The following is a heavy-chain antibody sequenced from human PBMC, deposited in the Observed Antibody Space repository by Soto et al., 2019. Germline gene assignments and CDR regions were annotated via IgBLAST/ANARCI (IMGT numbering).Heavy chain of an antibody. Sequence: QLQLQESGSGLVKPSQTLSLTCAVSGGSISSGGSSWTWIRQPPGKGLEWIGYIYHSGSTYYNPSLXSXAXIXXDRSTTQCSLRLSSVTAADTAVYYWARAAVVNFDSWGQGTLVTVSS. V-gene: IGHV4-30-2*01. CDR2: IYHSGST. J-gene: IGHJ4*02. CDR1: GGSISSGGSS. D-gene: IGHD3-22*01. CDR3: ARAAVVNFDS.